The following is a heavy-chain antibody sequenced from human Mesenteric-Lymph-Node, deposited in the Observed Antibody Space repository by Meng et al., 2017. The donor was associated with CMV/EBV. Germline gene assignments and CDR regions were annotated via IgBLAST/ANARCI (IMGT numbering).Heavy chain of an antibody. CDR1: FTGYY. CDR2: INTNSGGT. CDR3: AREVIVVVPAAPSQNNWFDP. V-gene: IGHV1-2*02. Sequence: FTGYYMHWVRQAPGQGLEWMGWINTNSGGTNYAQKFQGRVTMTRDTSISTAYMELSRLRSDDTAVYYCAREVIVVVPAAPSQNNWFDPWGQGTLVTVSS. J-gene: IGHJ5*02. D-gene: IGHD2-2*01.